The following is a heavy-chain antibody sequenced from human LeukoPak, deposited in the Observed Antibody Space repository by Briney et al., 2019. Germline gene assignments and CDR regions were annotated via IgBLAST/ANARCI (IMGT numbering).Heavy chain of an antibody. CDR2: ISSSSSYI. J-gene: IGHJ5*02. V-gene: IGHV3-21*01. CDR3: ARGLKHYDWWFDP. CDR1: GFTFSSYS. Sequence: GGSLRLSCAASGFTFSSYSMNWVRQAPGKGLEWVSSISSSSSYIYYADSVKGRFTISRDNAKNSLYLQMNSLRAEDTAVYYCARGLKHYDWWFDPWGQGTLVTVSS. D-gene: IGHD3-22*01.